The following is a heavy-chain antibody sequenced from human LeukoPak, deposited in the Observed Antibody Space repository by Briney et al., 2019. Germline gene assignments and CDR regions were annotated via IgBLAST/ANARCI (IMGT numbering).Heavy chain of an antibody. CDR2: ICGGGGSA. V-gene: IGHV3-23*01. J-gene: IGHJ3*02. CDR3: ARDPNGDYIGAFDM. CDR1: GFTSSAYA. Sequence: GGSLRLSCTASGFTSSAYAMMCVPEAPGKGPGWVSAICGGGGSAFYADSVKGRFTIYRDNSKYTLFLQMNSQRAEDRAVYYCARDPNGDYIGAFDMWGPGTIVSVSS. D-gene: IGHD4-17*01.